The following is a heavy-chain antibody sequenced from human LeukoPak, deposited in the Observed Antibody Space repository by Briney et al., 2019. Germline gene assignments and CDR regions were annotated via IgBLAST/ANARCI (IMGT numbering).Heavy chain of an antibody. CDR1: GFTFSSYW. Sequence: PGGSLRLSCAASGFTFSSYWMSWVRQAPGKGLEWVANIKQDGSEKYYVDSVKGRFTISRDNSKNTLSLQMNSLRVEDTAIYYCAKNVVVKRYFDYWGQGTLITVSS. CDR2: IKQDGSEK. J-gene: IGHJ4*02. D-gene: IGHD2-15*01. CDR3: AKNVVVKRYFDY. V-gene: IGHV3-7*03.